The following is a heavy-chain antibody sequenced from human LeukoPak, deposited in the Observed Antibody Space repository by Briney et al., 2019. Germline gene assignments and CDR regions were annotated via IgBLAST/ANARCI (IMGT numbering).Heavy chain of an antibody. D-gene: IGHD3-10*01. CDR1: GGSISSYY. Sequence: PSETLSLTCTVSGGSISSYYWSWLRQPPGKGLEWIGYIYYSGSTNYNPSLKSRVTISVDTSKNQFSLKLSSVTAAGTAVYYCARVSPHYYGSGSYYLPIYYYYYMDVWGKGTTVTVSS. CDR3: ARVSPHYYGSGSYYLPIYYYYYMDV. J-gene: IGHJ6*03. V-gene: IGHV4-59*01. CDR2: IYYSGST.